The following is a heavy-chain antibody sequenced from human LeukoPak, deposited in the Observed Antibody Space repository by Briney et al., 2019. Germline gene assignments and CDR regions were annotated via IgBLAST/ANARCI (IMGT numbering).Heavy chain of an antibody. CDR3: ATALVATGIRVWFDP. CDR1: GYTLTELS. D-gene: IGHD5-12*01. V-gene: IGHV1-24*01. CDR2: FDPEDGET. Sequence: ASVKVSCKVSGYTLTELSKHWVRQAPGKGLEWMGGFDPEDGETIYAQKFQGRVTMTEDTSTDTAYMELSSLRSEDTAVYHCATALVATGIRVWFDPWGQGTLVTVSS. J-gene: IGHJ5*02.